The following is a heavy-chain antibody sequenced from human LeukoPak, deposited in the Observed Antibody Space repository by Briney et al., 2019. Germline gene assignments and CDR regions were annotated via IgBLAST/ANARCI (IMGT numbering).Heavy chain of an antibody. V-gene: IGHV4-61*02. CDR3: ASGEGEQLWG. CDR1: GGSISSGSYY. D-gene: IGHD5-18*01. CDR2: IYTSGST. Sequence: SETLSLTCTVSGGSISSGSYYWSWIRQPAGKGLEWIGRIYTSGSTNYNPSLKSRVTISVDTSKNQFSLKLSSVTAADTAVYYCASGEGEQLWGWGQGTLVTVSS. J-gene: IGHJ4*02.